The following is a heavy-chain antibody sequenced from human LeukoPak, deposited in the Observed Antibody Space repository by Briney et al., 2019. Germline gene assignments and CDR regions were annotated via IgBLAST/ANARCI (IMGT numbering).Heavy chain of an antibody. CDR1: GYSISSGYY. D-gene: IGHD3-9*01. J-gene: IGHJ5*02. Sequence: SETLSLTCTVSGYSISSGYYWGWIRQPPGKGLEWIGSIYHSGSTYYNPSLKSRVTISVDTSKNQFSLKLSSVTAADTAVYYCARTTYHYDILTGWSGNWFDPWGQGTLVTVSS. V-gene: IGHV4-38-2*02. CDR2: IYHSGST. CDR3: ARTTYHYDILTGWSGNWFDP.